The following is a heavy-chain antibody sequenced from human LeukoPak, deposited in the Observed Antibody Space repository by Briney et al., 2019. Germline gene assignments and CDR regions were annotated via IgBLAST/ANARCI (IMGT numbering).Heavy chain of an antibody. CDR2: VDYSGTT. Sequence: PSETLSLTCAVNGGPFSGYSWSWIRQPPGKGLEWIGEVDYSGTTNFNPSLKSRLTISRDTSKKQFSLKVRSVTAADTALYYCARDVILYSSSWYYFDYWGQGTLVTVSS. CDR3: ARDVILYSSSWYYFDY. CDR1: GGPFSGYS. V-gene: IGHV4-34*01. J-gene: IGHJ4*02. D-gene: IGHD6-13*01.